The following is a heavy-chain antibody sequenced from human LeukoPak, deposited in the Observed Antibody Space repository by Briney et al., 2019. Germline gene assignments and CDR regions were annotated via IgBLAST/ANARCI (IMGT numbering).Heavy chain of an antibody. J-gene: IGHJ4*02. D-gene: IGHD3-22*01. CDR2: IYSAGAT. Sequence: GGSLRLSCAASGFTVSDNYMTWVRQAPGKGLEWVSSIYSAGATHYAESVKGRFTISRDNSKNTLYLQMNSLRAEDMAVYYCARAADSSGYYDYWGQGTLVTVSS. CDR3: ARAADSSGYYDY. V-gene: IGHV3-53*01. CDR1: GFTVSDNY.